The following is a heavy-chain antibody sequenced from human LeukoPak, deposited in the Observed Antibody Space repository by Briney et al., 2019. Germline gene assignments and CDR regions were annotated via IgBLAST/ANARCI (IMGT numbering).Heavy chain of an antibody. J-gene: IGHJ3*02. Sequence: SETLSLTCTVSGDSIRSTSYYWGWIRQPPGKGLEWIGSIYYSGSTYYNPSLKSRVTMSVDTSKNQFSLKLNSVTAADTAVYYCARENSERGAFDIWGQGTMVTVSS. CDR3: ARENSERGAFDI. CDR1: GDSIRSTSYY. D-gene: IGHD1-1*01. CDR2: IYYSGST. V-gene: IGHV4-39*02.